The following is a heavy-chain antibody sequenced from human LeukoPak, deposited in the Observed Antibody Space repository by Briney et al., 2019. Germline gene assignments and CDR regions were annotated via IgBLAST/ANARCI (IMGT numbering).Heavy chain of an antibody. CDR2: IYPSDSDI. V-gene: IGHV5-51*01. D-gene: IGHD6-13*01. J-gene: IGHJ4*02. Sequence: GESLQISCKGSGYSFTSYWIAWVRQMPGKGLEGMGSIYPSDSDIRNSPSFQGQVTISVDKSISTAYLQWSSLKASDTAMYYCARRAAAGTYNIDYWGQGTLVTVSS. CDR3: ARRAAAGTYNIDY. CDR1: GYSFTSYW.